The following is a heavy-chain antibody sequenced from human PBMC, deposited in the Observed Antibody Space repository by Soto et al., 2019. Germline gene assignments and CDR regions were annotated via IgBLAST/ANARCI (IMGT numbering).Heavy chain of an antibody. V-gene: IGHV3-23*01. Sequence: GGSLRLSCAASGFTFINYAMSWVRQAPGKGLEWVPGINGGGDGTYYADSVKGRFTISRDNSKNTLYLQMDSLKVEDTTVYYCAKETAIVGEPCLDYWGQGTLVTVSS. CDR2: INGGGDGT. J-gene: IGHJ4*02. CDR3: AKETAIVGEPCLDY. CDR1: GFTFINYA. D-gene: IGHD1-26*01.